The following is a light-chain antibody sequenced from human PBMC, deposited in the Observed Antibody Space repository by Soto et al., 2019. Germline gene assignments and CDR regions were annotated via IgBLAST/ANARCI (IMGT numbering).Light chain of an antibody. J-gene: IGKJ5*01. CDR1: QSISRW. V-gene: IGKV1-5*01. CDR2: DAS. CDR3: QQYNTYST. Sequence: DIQMTQSPSTLSALVGDRVTXTCRASQSISRWLAWYQQKPGKAPKALIYDASTLRSGVPSRFSGGGSGTEFTLTISSLQPDDFATYYCQQYNTYSTFGQGTRLEIK.